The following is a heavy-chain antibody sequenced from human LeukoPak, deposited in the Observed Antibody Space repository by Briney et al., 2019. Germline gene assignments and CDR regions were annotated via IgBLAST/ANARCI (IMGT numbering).Heavy chain of an antibody. CDR2: ISAYNGNT. D-gene: IGHD3-10*01. J-gene: IGHJ4*02. CDR1: GGTLSSYA. V-gene: IGHV1-18*01. CDR3: ARVGRYYGSGSYFI. Sequence: GASVKVSCKASGGTLSSYAISWVRQAPGQGLEWMGWISAYNGNTNYAQKLQGRVTMTTDTSTSTAYMELRSLRSDDTAVYYCARVGRYYGSGSYFIWGQGTLVTVSS.